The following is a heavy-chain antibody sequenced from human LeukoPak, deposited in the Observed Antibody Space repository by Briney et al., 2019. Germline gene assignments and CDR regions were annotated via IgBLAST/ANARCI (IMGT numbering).Heavy chain of an antibody. D-gene: IGHD4-17*01. CDR3: ARHIHGYGDSHFDY. V-gene: IGHV1-69*04. Sequence: GASVKVSCKASGGTFSSYAISWVRQAPGQGLEWMGRIIPILGIANYAQKFQGRVTITADKSTSTAYMELSSLRSEDTAVYYCARHIHGYGDSHFDYWGQGTLVTVSS. CDR2: IIPILGIA. CDR1: GGTFSSYA. J-gene: IGHJ4*02.